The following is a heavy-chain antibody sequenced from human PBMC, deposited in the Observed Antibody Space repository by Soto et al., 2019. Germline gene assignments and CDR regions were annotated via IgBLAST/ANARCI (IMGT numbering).Heavy chain of an antibody. CDR1: GFYFIDAW. CDR3: NWNHDIYYRMDD. V-gene: IGHV3-15*01. CDR2: IKSRGSGGTT. Sequence: EVQLVESGGGLVQPGGSLKLSCSASGFYFIDAWMSWVRQAPGKGLEWVARIKSRGSGGTTDYAAPVKGRFTISRDDSKNVIFLQMDSLKTDDTAVYYCNWNHDIYYRMDDWGKGTTVTVSS. J-gene: IGHJ6*04. D-gene: IGHD1-1*01.